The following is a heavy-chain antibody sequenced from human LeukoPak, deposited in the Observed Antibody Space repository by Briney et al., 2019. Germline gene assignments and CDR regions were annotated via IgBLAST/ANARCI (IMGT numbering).Heavy chain of an antibody. V-gene: IGHV3-21*01. CDR1: GFTFSSYS. D-gene: IGHD6-13*01. J-gene: IGHJ4*02. CDR2: ISSSSSYI. Sequence: PGGSLRLSCAASGFTFSSYSMNWVRQAPGKGPEWVSSISSSSSYIYYADSVKGRFTISRDNAKNSLYLQMNSLRAEDTAVYYCARDIEAAGLFLDYWGQGTLVTVSS. CDR3: ARDIEAAGLFLDY.